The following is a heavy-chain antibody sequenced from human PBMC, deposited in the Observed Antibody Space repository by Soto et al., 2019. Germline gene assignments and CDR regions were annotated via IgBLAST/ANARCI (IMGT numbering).Heavy chain of an antibody. J-gene: IGHJ4*02. CDR2: TYYRSKWYN. V-gene: IGHV6-1*01. CDR1: GDSVSSNSAA. D-gene: IGHD6-19*01. CDR3: ARVPIAVAGYFDY. Sequence: SQTLSLTCAISGDSVSSNSAAWNWIRQPPSRGLEWLGRTYYRSKWYNDYAVSVKSRITINPDTSKNQFSLQLNSVTPEDTAVYYCARVPIAVAGYFDYWGQGTLVTVSS.